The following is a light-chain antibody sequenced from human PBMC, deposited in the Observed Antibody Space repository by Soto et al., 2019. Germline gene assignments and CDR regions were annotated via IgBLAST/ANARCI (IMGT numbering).Light chain of an antibody. CDR2: WAS. Sequence: DIVMTQSPDSLAVSLGERATINCKSSESIFYSSNNKNYLAWYQQKPRQPPKLLIYWASTRESGVPDRFSGSGSGTDFTLTISSLQAEDVAVYYCQQYYNTPLTFGGGTKVDIK. CDR3: QQYYNTPLT. CDR1: ESIFYSSNNKNY. J-gene: IGKJ4*01. V-gene: IGKV4-1*01.